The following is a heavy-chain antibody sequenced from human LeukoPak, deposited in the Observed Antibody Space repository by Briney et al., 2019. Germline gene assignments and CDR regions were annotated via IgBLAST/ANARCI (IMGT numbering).Heavy chain of an antibody. J-gene: IGHJ4*02. CDR1: GFTFSSYS. Sequence: GGSLRLSCAASGFTFSSYSMNWVRQAPGKGLEWVSSISSSSTYIYYADSVKGRFTISRDNSKNTLYLQMNSLRAEDTAVYYCARFGTNWDLFDYWGQGTLVTVSS. CDR2: ISSSSTYI. V-gene: IGHV3-21*04. D-gene: IGHD1-1*01. CDR3: ARFGTNWDLFDY.